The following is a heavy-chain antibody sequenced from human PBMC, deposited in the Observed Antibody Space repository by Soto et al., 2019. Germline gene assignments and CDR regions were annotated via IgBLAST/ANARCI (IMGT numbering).Heavy chain of an antibody. CDR2: IKEDGSQK. J-gene: IGHJ4*02. D-gene: IGHD1-26*01. Sequence: EVQLVESGGGLVQPGGSLRLSCAASGFSFSMYWMRWVRQAPGKGLEWVANIKEDGSQKYYVDSVKGRFTISRDNAKNSLYLQMNSLRAEDTAVYYCARHQVGYRVTDYWGQGTLVTVSS. CDR1: GFSFSMYW. V-gene: IGHV3-7*01. CDR3: ARHQVGYRVTDY.